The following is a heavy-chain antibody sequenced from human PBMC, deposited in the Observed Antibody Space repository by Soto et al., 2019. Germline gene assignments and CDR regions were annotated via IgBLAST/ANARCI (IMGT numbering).Heavy chain of an antibody. CDR2: IYPGDSDT. V-gene: IGHV5-51*01. D-gene: IGHD3-22*01. Sequence: GTSLNISCKGSGYSFTSYWIGWVRQMPGKGLEWMGIIYPGDSDTRYSPSFQGQVTISADKAISTAYLQWSSLKASDTAMYYCARICNYYDRAAFDIWGQGTMVTVSS. CDR3: ARICNYYDRAAFDI. CDR1: GYSFTSYW. J-gene: IGHJ3*02.